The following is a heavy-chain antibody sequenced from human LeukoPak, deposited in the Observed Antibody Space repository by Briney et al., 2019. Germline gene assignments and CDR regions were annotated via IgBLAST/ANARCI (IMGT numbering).Heavy chain of an antibody. CDR3: ARDLLYGLDF. V-gene: IGHV6-1*01. J-gene: IGHJ4*01. CDR1: GDTVSRNGAV. D-gene: IGHD3-10*01. Sequence: SQTLSLTCAISGDTVSRNGAVWNWIRQSPSRGLEWLGRTYYRSKWNNDYALSVKSRITLNPDTSRSAFSLQLNSVTPEDTAVYYCARDLLYGLDFWGQGTLVTVSS. CDR2: TYYRSKWNN.